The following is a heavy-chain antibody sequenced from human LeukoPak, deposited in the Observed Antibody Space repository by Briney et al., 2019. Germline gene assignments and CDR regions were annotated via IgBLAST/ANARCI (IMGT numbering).Heavy chain of an antibody. CDR2: ISWNSGSI. Sequence: GGSLRLSCAASGFTFSSYSMNWDRQAPGKGLEWVSGISWNSGSIGYADSVKGRFTTSRDNAKNSLYLQMNSLRAEDTALYYCAKAPEYYFDYWGQGTLVTVSS. CDR1: GFTFSSYS. CDR3: AKAPEYYFDY. V-gene: IGHV3-9*01. J-gene: IGHJ4*02.